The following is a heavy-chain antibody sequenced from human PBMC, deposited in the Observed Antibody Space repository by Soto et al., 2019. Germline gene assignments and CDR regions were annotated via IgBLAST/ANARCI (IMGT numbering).Heavy chain of an antibody. D-gene: IGHD3-22*01. V-gene: IGHV4-59*08. CDR2: IYYTGTT. CDR1: GGSISSYY. CDR3: ARLGGFYQSLDS. J-gene: IGHJ5*01. Sequence: SVTLSLTCTVSGGSISSYYWSWIRQSPGLGLEWIGYIYYTGTTTYKPSIKSRDTIYVDSSKNQNSLKITSISAADTAVYYCARLGGFYQSLDSWGQGTLVTVS.